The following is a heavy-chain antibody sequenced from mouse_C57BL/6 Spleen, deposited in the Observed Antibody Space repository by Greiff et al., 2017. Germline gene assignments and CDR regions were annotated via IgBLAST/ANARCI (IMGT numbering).Heavy chain of an antibody. Sequence: QVQLKQSGAELMKPGASVKLSCKATGYTFTGYWIEWVKPRPGHGLEWIGEILPGSGSTNYNEKFKGKATFTADKSSNTAYMHRSSLTTEDSAIYYCARGYYGSSPRWFAYWGQGTLVTVSA. J-gene: IGHJ3*01. D-gene: IGHD1-1*01. V-gene: IGHV1-9*01. CDR1: GYTFTGYW. CDR2: ILPGSGST. CDR3: ARGYYGSSPRWFAY.